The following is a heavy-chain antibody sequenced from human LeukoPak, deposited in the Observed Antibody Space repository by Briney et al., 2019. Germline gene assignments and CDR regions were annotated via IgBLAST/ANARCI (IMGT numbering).Heavy chain of an antibody. CDR2: INHSGST. CDR3: ARSVLTGYYDY. V-gene: IGHV4-34*01. Sequence: SETLSLTCAVDGGSFSGYYWSWIRQPPGKGLGWIGEINHSGSTNYNPSLKSRVTISVDTSKNQFSLKLSSVTAADTAVYYCARSVLTGYYDYWGQGTLVTVSS. D-gene: IGHD3-9*01. J-gene: IGHJ4*02. CDR1: GGSFSGYY.